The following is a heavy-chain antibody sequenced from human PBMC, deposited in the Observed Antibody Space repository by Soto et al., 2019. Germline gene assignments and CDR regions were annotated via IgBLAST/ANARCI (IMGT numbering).Heavy chain of an antibody. CDR2: VYATGTS. J-gene: IGHJ5*02. D-gene: IGHD4-17*01. Sequence: PSETPSPTCSVSVGSMSKFYWSWVRKTAGKGLEWMGRVYATGTSDYNPSLRSRIAMSVDISKKTFSLRLRSVTAADTGVYYCVRDGSKTLRDCFDPWGQGILVTVSS. CDR3: VRDGSKTLRDCFDP. V-gene: IGHV4-4*07. CDR1: VGSMSKFY.